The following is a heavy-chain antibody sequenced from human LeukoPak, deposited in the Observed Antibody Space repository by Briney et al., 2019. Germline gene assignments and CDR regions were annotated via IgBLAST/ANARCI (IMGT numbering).Heavy chain of an antibody. CDR1: GFTFSSYA. V-gene: IGHV3-23*01. CDR3: AKGLVVAFSGLFDY. J-gene: IGHJ4*02. Sequence: GGSLRLSCAASGFTFSSYAMSWVRQAPGKGLEWVSAISGSGGSTYYADSVKGRFTIPRDNPKNTLYLQMNSLRAEDTAVYYCAKGLVVAFSGLFDYWGQGTLVTVSS. CDR2: ISGSGGST. D-gene: IGHD5-12*01.